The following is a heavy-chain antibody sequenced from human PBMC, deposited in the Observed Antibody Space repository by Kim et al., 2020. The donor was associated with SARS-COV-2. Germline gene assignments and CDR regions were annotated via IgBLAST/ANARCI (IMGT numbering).Heavy chain of an antibody. V-gene: IGHV3-7*01. J-gene: IGHJ4*02. D-gene: IGHD6-25*01. CDR2: LNEGGGAK. CDR1: GFSFSSHW. Sequence: GGSLRLSCAASGFSFSSHWMSWVRQAPGKGLEWVANLNEGGGAKFYESSVKGRFTISRDNSKMSVHLQMDGLRVEDTAVYFCVRHSGQYFDFWGQGTLVTVSP. CDR3: VRHSGQYFDF.